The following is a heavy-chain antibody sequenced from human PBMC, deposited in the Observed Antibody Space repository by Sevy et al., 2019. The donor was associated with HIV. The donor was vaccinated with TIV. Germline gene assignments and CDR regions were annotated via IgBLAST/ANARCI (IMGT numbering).Heavy chain of an antibody. Sequence: GGSLRLSCAASGFTFSDYYMSWIRQAPGKGLEWVSSISSSSSYIYYADSVKGRFTISRDNAKNSLYLQMNSLRAEDTAVYYCARDSKYCGGDCKHYYYYYMDVWGKGTTVTVSS. CDR1: GFTFSDYY. V-gene: IGHV3-11*06. CDR3: ARDSKYCGGDCKHYYYYYMDV. J-gene: IGHJ6*03. D-gene: IGHD2-21*02. CDR2: ISSSSSYI.